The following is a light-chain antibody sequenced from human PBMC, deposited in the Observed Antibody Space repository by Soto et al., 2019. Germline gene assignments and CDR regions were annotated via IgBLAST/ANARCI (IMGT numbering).Light chain of an antibody. CDR3: CSYAGSSAFYV. Sequence: QSVLAQPASVSGSPGQSITISCSGTSSDVGSYNLVSWYQQHPGQAPKLMIYEVSKRPSGLSNRFSGSKSGSTASLTISGFQAGEGADYYCCSYAGSSAFYVFGTGTRVTVL. J-gene: IGLJ1*01. CDR1: SSDVGSYNL. CDR2: EVS. V-gene: IGLV2-23*02.